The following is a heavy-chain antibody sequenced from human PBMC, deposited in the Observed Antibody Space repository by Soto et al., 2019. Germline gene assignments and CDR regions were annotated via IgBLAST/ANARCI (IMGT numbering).Heavy chain of an antibody. J-gene: IGHJ4*02. CDR2: IHHSGST. CDR1: SASIXTEQR. V-gene: IGHV4-4*02. Sequence: QMQLQESGPGLVXXSXTXSLTCAVSSASIXTEQRWTWVRQPPGKGLEWIGEIHHSGSTNNNPSLRSRVTMSVDKSKNQFSLNLNSVTAXXXAXXXXXXXXXXXXIDHWGQGTLVIVSS. CDR3: XXXXXXXXIDH.